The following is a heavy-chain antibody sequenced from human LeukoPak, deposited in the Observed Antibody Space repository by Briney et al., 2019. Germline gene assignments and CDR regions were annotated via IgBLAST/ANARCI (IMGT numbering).Heavy chain of an antibody. CDR1: GYTFTGYY. CDR2: INPNSGGT. V-gene: IGHV1-2*02. Sequence: WASVKVSCKASGYTFTGYYMHWVRQAPGQGLERMGWINPNSGGTNYAQKFQGRVTMTRDTSISTAYMELSRLRSDDTAVYYCAKRDRSTIFSTAYYFDYWGQGTLVTVSS. J-gene: IGHJ4*02. CDR3: AKRDRSTIFSTAYYFDY. D-gene: IGHD3-9*01.